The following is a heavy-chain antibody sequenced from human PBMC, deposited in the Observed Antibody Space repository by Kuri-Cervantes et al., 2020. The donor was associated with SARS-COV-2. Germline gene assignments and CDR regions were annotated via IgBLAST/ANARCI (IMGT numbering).Heavy chain of an antibody. CDR3: ASPPGIAAAGGYGMDV. D-gene: IGHD6-13*01. J-gene: IGHJ6*02. CDR1: SGSFSDYY. CDR2: INHSGST. Sequence: ESLKISCAVYSGSFSDYYWSWIRQPPGRGLEWIGEINHSGSTNYNPSLKSRVTISVDTSKNQFSLKLSSVTAADTAVYYCASPPGIAAAGGYGMDVWGQGTTVTVSS. V-gene: IGHV4-34*01.